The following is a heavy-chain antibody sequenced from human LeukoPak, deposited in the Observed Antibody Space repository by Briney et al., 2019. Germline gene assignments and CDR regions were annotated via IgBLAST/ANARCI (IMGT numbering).Heavy chain of an antibody. Sequence: GRSLRLSCAASGFTLSSYAMHWVRQAPGKGLEWVAVISYDGSNKYYADFVKGRFTISRDNSKNTLYLQMNSLRAEDTAVYYCARAEDYYDSSGSIDFDYWGQGTLVTVSS. CDR1: GFTLSSYA. CDR3: ARAEDYYDSSGSIDFDY. D-gene: IGHD3-22*01. V-gene: IGHV3-30-3*01. CDR2: ISYDGSNK. J-gene: IGHJ4*02.